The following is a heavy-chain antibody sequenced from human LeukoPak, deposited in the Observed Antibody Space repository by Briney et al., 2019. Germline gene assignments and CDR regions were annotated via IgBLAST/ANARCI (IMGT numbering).Heavy chain of an antibody. J-gene: IGHJ4*02. CDR2: VKHDGREK. D-gene: IGHD2-2*01. V-gene: IGHV3-7*01. Sequence: GGSLRLSCVASGFTFETYWMSWVRQAPGKGLEWLANVKHDGREKYYVDSVKGRFTISRDNAKASVYLHMNSLRVEDTAIYYCARVRFPADCWGQGTLVTVSS. CDR3: ARVRFPADC. CDR1: GFTFETYW.